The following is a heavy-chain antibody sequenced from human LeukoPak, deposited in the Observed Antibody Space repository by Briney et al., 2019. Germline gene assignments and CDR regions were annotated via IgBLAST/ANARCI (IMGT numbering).Heavy chain of an antibody. CDR3: ARVLFVKNIVGADDAFDI. J-gene: IGHJ3*02. CDR1: GFTFSSYA. D-gene: IGHD1-26*01. Sequence: GGSLRLSCAASGFTFSSYAMHWVRQAPGKGLEWVAVISYDGSNKYYADSVKGRFTISRDNSKNTLYLQMNSLRAEDTAVYYCARVLFVKNIVGADDAFDIWGQGTMVTVSS. V-gene: IGHV3-30*04. CDR2: ISYDGSNK.